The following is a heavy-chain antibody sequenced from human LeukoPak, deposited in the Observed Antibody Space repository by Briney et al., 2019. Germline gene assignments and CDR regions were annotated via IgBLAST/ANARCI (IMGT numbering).Heavy chain of an antibody. Sequence: GESLKISCKGSGYSFTSYWIGWVRQMPGKGLEWMGIIYPGDSDTRYSPSFQGQVTISADKSISTAYLQWTSLKTSDTAMYYCTRLRISMVRGVILPRDNWFDPWGQGTLVTVSP. D-gene: IGHD3-10*01. CDR2: IYPGDSDT. CDR3: TRLRISMVRGVILPRDNWFDP. J-gene: IGHJ5*02. V-gene: IGHV5-51*01. CDR1: GYSFTSYW.